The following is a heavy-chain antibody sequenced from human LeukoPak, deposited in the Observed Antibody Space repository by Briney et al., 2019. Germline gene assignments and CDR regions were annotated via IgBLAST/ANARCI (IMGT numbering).Heavy chain of an antibody. V-gene: IGHV4-39*01. J-gene: IGHJ4*02. CDR2: IYDSGST. CDR1: GGSIRSSYYY. D-gene: IGHD6-19*01. Sequence: SETLSLTCTVSGGSIRSSYYYWGWIRQPPGKGLEWIGSIYDSGSTYYNPSLKSRVTISVDTSKNQFSLKLNSVTAADTAVYYCASRYSSGWRTIDYWGQGTLVTVSS. CDR3: ASRYSSGWRTIDY.